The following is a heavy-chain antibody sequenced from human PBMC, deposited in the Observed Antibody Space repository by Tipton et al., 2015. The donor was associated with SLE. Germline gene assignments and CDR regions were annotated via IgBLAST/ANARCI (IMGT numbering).Heavy chain of an antibody. V-gene: IGHV4-61*05. CDR3: AGGFYYGSGTFSDFEY. J-gene: IGHJ4*02. CDR2: IHHRGTT. D-gene: IGHD3-10*01. CDR1: GGSIRRSSYY. Sequence: TLSLTCTVSGGSIRRSSYYWGWIRQPPGKGLEWIGEIHHRGTTNYNPSLKSRVTISVDKSKSQFSLKLSSVTAANTAVYYCAGGFYYGSGTFSDFEYWGQGTLATVSS.